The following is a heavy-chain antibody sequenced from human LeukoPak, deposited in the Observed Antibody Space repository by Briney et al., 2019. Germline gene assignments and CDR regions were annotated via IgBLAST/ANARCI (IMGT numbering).Heavy chain of an antibody. CDR1: GGSISSYY. D-gene: IGHD3-22*01. CDR3: ARATYYYDSSGYRLPCFDY. CDR2: IYYGGSL. J-gene: IGHJ4*02. V-gene: IGHV4-59*12. Sequence: PSETLSLTCTVSGGSISSYYWNWIRQPPGKGLERIGYIYYGGSLTYNPSLKSRVTISVDTSKNQFSLKLSSVTAADTAVYYCARATYYYDSSGYRLPCFDYWGQGTLVTVSS.